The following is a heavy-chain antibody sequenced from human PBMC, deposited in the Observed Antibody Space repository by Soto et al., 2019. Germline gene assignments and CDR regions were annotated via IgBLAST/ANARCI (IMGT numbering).Heavy chain of an antibody. CDR2: INHSGST. CDR3: ARVTIFGVVIMRYYGMDV. Sequence: SETLSLTCAVYGASFSRYYWSWIRQPPGQGLEWIGEINHSGSTNYNPSLKSRVTISVDTSKNQFSLKLSSVTAADTAVYYCARVTIFGVVIMRYYGMDVWGQGTTVT. CDR1: GASFSRYY. J-gene: IGHJ6*02. D-gene: IGHD3-3*01. V-gene: IGHV4-34*01.